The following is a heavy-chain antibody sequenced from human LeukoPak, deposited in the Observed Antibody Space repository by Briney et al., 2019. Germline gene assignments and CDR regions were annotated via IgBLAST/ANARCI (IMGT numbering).Heavy chain of an antibody. V-gene: IGHV4-4*07. CDR2: IYTSGST. CDR3: ARDYYYGSGSEDYFDY. D-gene: IGHD3-10*01. Sequence: SETLSLTCTVSGDSISSYYWSWIRQPAGKGLEWIGRIYTSGSTNYNPSLKSRVTMSVDTSKNQFSLKLSSVTAADTAVYYCARDYYYGSGSEDYFDYWGQGTLVTVSS. CDR1: GDSISSYY. J-gene: IGHJ4*02.